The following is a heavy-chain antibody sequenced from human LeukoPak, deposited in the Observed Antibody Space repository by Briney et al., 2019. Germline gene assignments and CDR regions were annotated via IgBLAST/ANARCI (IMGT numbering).Heavy chain of an antibody. J-gene: IGHJ6*03. CDR2: ISSSSSTI. D-gene: IGHD3-3*01. CDR3: ARERERSGGSYYDFWSGFYYMDV. Sequence: GGFLRLSCAASGFTFSSYSMNWVRQAPGKGLEWVSYISSSSSTIYYADSEKGRFTLSRDNAKYSLYLQMNSLRAEDTAVYYCARERERSGGSYYDFWSGFYYMDVWGKGTTVTVSS. V-gene: IGHV3-48*01. CDR1: GFTFSSYS.